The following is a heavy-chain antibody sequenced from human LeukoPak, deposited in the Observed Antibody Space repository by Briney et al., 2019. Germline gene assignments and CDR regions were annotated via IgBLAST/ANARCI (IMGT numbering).Heavy chain of an antibody. Sequence: ETLSLTCTVSGGSISSYCWSWIRQPPGKGLEWIGYIYYTGSANYNPSLKSRVSMSVDTSKNQFSLNLSSVTAADTAVYYCARGTAYFDIDYWGQGTLVTVSS. CDR2: IYYTGSA. CDR3: ARGTAYFDIDY. J-gene: IGHJ4*02. V-gene: IGHV4-59*01. D-gene: IGHD3-9*01. CDR1: GGSISSYC.